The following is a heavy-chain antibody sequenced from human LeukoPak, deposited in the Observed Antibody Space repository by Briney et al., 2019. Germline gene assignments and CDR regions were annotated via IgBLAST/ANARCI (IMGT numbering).Heavy chain of an antibody. V-gene: IGHV3-30*03. Sequence: GGSLRLSCAASGFTFSSYGMHWVRQAPDKGLEWVAVISYDGSNKYYADSVRGRFTISRDNSKNTLYLQMNSLRAEDTAVYYCARDSVTPPYWYFDLWGRGTLVTVSS. CDR1: GFTFSSYG. J-gene: IGHJ2*01. CDR3: ARDSVTPPYWYFDL. CDR2: ISYDGSNK. D-gene: IGHD4-17*01.